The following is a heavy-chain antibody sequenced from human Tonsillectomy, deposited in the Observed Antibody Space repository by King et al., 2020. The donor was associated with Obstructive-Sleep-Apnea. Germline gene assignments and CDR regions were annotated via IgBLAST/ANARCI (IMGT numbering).Heavy chain of an antibody. J-gene: IGHJ4*02. CDR2: ISYDGRNK. D-gene: IGHD3-22*01. CDR3: AKAMITMIVVVPLGSFDY. Sequence: VQLVESGGGVVQPGRSLRLSCAASGFTFSSYGMHWVRQAPGKGLEWVAVISYDGRNKYYADSVKGRFTISRDNSKNTLYLQMNSLRAEDTAVYYCAKAMITMIVVVPLGSFDYWGQGTLVTVSS. V-gene: IGHV3-30*18. CDR1: GFTFSSYG.